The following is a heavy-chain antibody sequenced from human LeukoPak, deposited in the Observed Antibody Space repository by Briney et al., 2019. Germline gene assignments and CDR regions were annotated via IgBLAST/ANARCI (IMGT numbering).Heavy chain of an antibody. V-gene: IGHV4-39*07. CDR1: GGSIGSSSYY. Sequence: SETLSLTCTVSGGSIGSSSYYWGWIRQPPGKGLEWIGSIYYSGSTYYNPSLKSRVTISVDTSKNQFSLKLSSVTAADTAVSYCARGIAAAGRESKLDFGGQGTLVTVPS. D-gene: IGHD6-13*01. CDR2: IYYSGST. J-gene: IGHJ4*02. CDR3: ARGIAAAGRESKLDF.